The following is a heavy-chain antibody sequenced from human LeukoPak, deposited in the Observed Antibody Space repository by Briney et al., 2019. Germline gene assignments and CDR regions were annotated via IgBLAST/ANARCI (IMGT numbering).Heavy chain of an antibody. CDR1: GGSFSGYY. CDR3: ARTRGIRGEWLLPPRLYYYYYYGMDV. J-gene: IGHJ6*02. V-gene: IGHV4-34*01. D-gene: IGHD3-3*01. Sequence: SETLSLTCAVYGGSFSGYYWGWIRQPPGKGLEWIGEINHSGSTNYNPSLKSRVTISVDTSKNQFSLKLSSVTAADTAVYYCARTRGIRGEWLLPPRLYYYYYYGMDVWGQGTTVTVSS. CDR2: INHSGST.